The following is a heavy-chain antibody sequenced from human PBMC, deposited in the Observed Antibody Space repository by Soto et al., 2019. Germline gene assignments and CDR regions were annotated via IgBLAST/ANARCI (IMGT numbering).Heavy chain of an antibody. V-gene: IGHV3-23*01. CDR1: GFTFSNYA. D-gene: IGHD5-18*01. CDR3: AKGSSPGYSYGYYFDY. Sequence: PGGSLRLSCAASGFTFSNYAMSWVRQAPGKGLEWVSCISGSGGSTYYADSVKGRFTISRDNSKHTVYMQMNSLRAEDTAIYYCAKGSSPGYSYGYYFDYWGQGTLVTVSS. CDR2: ISGSGGST. J-gene: IGHJ4*02.